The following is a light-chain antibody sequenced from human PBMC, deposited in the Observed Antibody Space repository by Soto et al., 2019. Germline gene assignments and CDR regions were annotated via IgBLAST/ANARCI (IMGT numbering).Light chain of an antibody. CDR1: SSDFGTYNV. J-gene: IGLJ1*01. CDR2: QVT. V-gene: IGLV2-23*02. CDR3: SSYAGTNTFL. Sequence: QPVLTQPAPVSGSPGQSITISCTGTSSDFGTYNVVSWYQQRPGEAPKLMIYQVTKRPSGVSNRFSGSKSGNTASLTISGLQAEDEAHYYCSSYAGTNTFLFGTGTKSPS.